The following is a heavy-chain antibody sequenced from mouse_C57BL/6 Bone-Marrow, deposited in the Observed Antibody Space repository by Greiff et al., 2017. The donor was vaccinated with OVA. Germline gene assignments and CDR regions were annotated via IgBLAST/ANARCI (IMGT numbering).Heavy chain of an antibody. J-gene: IGHJ3*01. CDR3: ARDVNWGRFAY. CDR2: SRNKANDYTT. D-gene: IGHD4-1*01. Sequence: EVKLMESGGGLVQSGRSLRLSCATSGFTFSDFYMEWVRQAPGKGLEWIAASRNKANDYTTEYSASVKGRFIVSRDTSQSILYLQMNALRAEDTAIYYCARDVNWGRFAYWGQGTLVTVSA. CDR1: GFTFSDFY. V-gene: IGHV7-1*01.